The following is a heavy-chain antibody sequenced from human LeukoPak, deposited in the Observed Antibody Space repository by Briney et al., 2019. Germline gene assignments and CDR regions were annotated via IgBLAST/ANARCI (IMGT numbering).Heavy chain of an antibody. J-gene: IGHJ1*01. D-gene: IGHD2/OR15-2a*01. V-gene: IGHV3-30*02. Sequence: PGGSLRLSCAASGFTFSSYGMHWVRQAPGKGLEWVAFIRYDGSNKYYADSVKGRFTISRDNSKNTLYLQMNSLRAEDTAVYYCAKAGFYADYFQHWGQGTLVTVSS. CDR2: IRYDGSNK. CDR1: GFTFSSYG. CDR3: AKAGFYADYFQH.